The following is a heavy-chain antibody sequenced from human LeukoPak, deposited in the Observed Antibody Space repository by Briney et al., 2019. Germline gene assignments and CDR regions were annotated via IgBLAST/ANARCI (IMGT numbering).Heavy chain of an antibody. CDR2: INWNGGST. CDR1: GFIFDDYG. V-gene: IGHV3-20*04. D-gene: IGHD1-26*01. J-gene: IGHJ4*02. Sequence: GGSLRLSCAASGFIFDDYGMSWVRQAPWKWLEWVSSINWNGGSTGYADSVKGRFTISRDNAKNSLYLQMNSLRAEDTALYYCARAHYSGSFGYWGQGTLVTVSS. CDR3: ARAHYSGSFGY.